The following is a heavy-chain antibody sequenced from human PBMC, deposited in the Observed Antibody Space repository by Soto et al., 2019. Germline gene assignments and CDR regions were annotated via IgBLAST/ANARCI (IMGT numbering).Heavy chain of an antibody. CDR1: GGSISSGGYY. CDR3: ARHCTNGVCSTLVPLGAFDI. Sequence: PSETLSLTCTVSGGSISSGGYYWSWIRQHPGKGLEWIGYIYYSGSTYYNPSLKSRVTISVDTSKNQFSLKLSSVTAADTAVYYCARHCTNGVCSTLVPLGAFDIWGQGTMVTVSS. V-gene: IGHV4-31*03. D-gene: IGHD2-8*01. J-gene: IGHJ3*02. CDR2: IYYSGST.